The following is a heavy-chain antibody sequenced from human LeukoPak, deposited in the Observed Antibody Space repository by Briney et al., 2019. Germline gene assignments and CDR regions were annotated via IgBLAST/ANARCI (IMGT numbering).Heavy chain of an antibody. D-gene: IGHD1-7*01. V-gene: IGHV3-23*03. CDR2: IYSGGST. CDR1: GFTFSSYA. CDR3: AKDLNLRYFDY. Sequence: GGSLRLSCAASGFTFSSYAMSWVRQAPGKGLEWVSIIYSGGSTFYADSVKGRFTISRDNSKNTLYLQMNSLRAEDTAVYYCAKDLNLRYFDYWGQGTLVTVSS. J-gene: IGHJ4*02.